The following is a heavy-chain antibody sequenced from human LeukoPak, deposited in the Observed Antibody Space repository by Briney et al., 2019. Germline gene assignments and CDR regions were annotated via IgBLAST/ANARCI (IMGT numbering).Heavy chain of an antibody. Sequence: SQTLSLTCTVSSGSISSGSYYWNWVRQPAGKGLEWIGRIYTSGSTNYNPSLKSRVTISLDTSKNQFSLKLSSVTAADTAVYYCARGSKFEYGSSSGLGYWGQGTLVTVSS. CDR3: ARGSKFEYGSSSGLGY. V-gene: IGHV4-61*02. D-gene: IGHD6-6*01. J-gene: IGHJ4*02. CDR2: IYTSGST. CDR1: SGSISSGSYY.